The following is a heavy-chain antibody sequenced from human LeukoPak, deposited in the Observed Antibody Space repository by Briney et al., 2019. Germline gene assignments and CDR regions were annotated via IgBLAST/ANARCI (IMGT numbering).Heavy chain of an antibody. CDR1: GGSISSSSHH. Sequence: SETLSLTCTVSGGSISSSSHHWDWIRQPPGQGLEWIGSIFYSGSTYYSPSLKSRVTISVDTSKNQFSLKLSSVTAADTAVYYCAKKGWNYFFDHWGQGTLVTVSS. J-gene: IGHJ4*02. CDR2: IFYSGST. CDR3: AKKGWNYFFDH. V-gene: IGHV4-39*07. D-gene: IGHD1-7*01.